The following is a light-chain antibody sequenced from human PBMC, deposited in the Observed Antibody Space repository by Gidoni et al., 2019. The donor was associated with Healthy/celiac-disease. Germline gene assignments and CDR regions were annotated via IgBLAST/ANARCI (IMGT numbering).Light chain of an antibody. CDR3: QQYSSLTWT. Sequence: EIVLTQSPGTLSLSPGERATLSCRASQNINSNSLAWYQQTPGQAPRLLIYGPSSRATGISDRFSGSGSGTDFTLTISRLEPGDFAVYYCQQYSSLTWTFGQGTKVEVK. CDR2: GPS. J-gene: IGKJ1*01. CDR1: QNINSNS. V-gene: IGKV3-20*01.